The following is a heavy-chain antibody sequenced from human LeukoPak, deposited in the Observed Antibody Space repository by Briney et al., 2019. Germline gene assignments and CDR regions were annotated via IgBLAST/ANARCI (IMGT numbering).Heavy chain of an antibody. D-gene: IGHD3-16*02. Sequence: GGSLRLFCAASGFTFSNAWMSWVRQAPGQGLEWVARIKSKTDGETTDYAAPVKGRFTISRDDSKTTLYLQMNSLKPEDTAVYYCTTDYYDYVWGSYRPDYWGQGTLVTVSS. CDR3: TTDYYDYVWGSYRPDY. CDR1: GFTFSNAW. CDR2: IKSKTDGETT. V-gene: IGHV3-15*01. J-gene: IGHJ4*02.